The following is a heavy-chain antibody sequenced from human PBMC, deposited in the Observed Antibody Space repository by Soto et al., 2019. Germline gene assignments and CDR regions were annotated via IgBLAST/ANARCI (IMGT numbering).Heavy chain of an antibody. CDR3: ARDPTDSSGYYYDY. CDR1: GYTFTNTG. D-gene: IGHD3-22*01. J-gene: IGHJ4*02. Sequence: ASVKVSCKASGYTFTNTGVIWVRQAPGQGLEWMGWVSAYNANTNYAQKFLGRVTMTTDTSTTTAYMELRSLRSDDTAVYYCARDPTDSSGYYYDYWGQGTLVTVSS. V-gene: IGHV1-18*01. CDR2: VSAYNANT.